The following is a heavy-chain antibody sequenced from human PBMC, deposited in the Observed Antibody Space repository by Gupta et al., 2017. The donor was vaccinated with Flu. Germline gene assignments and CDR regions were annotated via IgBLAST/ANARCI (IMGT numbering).Heavy chain of an antibody. Sequence: EVQLVESGGGLVQPGGSLRLSCAASGFTFSSFAMHWVRQAPGKGLEYVSAISSNGGSTYYANSVKGRFTISRDNSKNTLYLQMGSLRAEDMAVYYCARDKLDYWGQGTLVTVSS. CDR2: ISSNGGST. CDR3: ARDKLDY. J-gene: IGHJ4*02. CDR1: GFTFSSFA. D-gene: IGHD1-7*01. V-gene: IGHV3-64*01.